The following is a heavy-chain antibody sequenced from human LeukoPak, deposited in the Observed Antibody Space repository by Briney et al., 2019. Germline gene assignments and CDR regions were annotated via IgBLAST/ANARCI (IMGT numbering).Heavy chain of an antibody. Sequence: GGSLRLSCAASGFTFSSYGMHWVRQAPGKGLEWVAFIRYDGSNKYYADSVKGRFTISRDNSKNTLYLQMNSLRAEDTAVYYCAKSGLRRWLQFSDFLDYWGQGTLVTVSS. V-gene: IGHV3-30*02. D-gene: IGHD5-24*01. CDR3: AKSGLRRWLQFSDFLDY. CDR2: IRYDGSNK. CDR1: GFTFSSYG. J-gene: IGHJ4*02.